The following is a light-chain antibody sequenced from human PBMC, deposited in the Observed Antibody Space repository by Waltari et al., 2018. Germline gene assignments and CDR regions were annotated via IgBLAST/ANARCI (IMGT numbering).Light chain of an antibody. CDR1: QRVSRA. Sequence: EIVLPQSPGSLSSSPGERVTLSCRASQRVSRALAWYQQKPGQAPRLLIFGASNRATGIPDRFSGSGSETDFSLTISRLEPEDFAVYYCQHYVRLPATFGRGTKVEIK. CDR2: GAS. V-gene: IGKV3-20*01. J-gene: IGKJ1*01. CDR3: QHYVRLPAT.